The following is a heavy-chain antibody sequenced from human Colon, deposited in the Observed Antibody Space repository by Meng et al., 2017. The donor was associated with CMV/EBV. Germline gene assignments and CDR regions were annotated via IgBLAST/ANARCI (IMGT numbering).Heavy chain of an antibody. CDR3: AKDSGAGSSSYSLVY. Sequence: GESLKISCAASGFTFSGSWMHWVRQAPGKGLVWVSRTNSDGSSTRYADSVKGRFTISRDNAKNSLYLQMNSLRAEGTALYYCAKDSGAGSSSYSLVYWGQGTLVTVSS. J-gene: IGHJ4*02. V-gene: IGHV3-74*01. CDR2: TNSDGSST. D-gene: IGHD6-6*01. CDR1: GFTFSGSW.